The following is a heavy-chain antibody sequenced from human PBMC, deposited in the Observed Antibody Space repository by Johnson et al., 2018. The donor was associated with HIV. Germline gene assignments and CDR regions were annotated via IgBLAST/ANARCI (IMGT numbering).Heavy chain of an antibody. Sequence: QVQLVESGGGVVQPGRSLRLSCAASGFTFSSYAMHWVRQAPGKGLEWVAVISYDGSNKYYTESVKGRFTISRDNSKNTLDLQMNSLRSEHTAVYYCARAGTPFGDWAAFDIGGQGTMVTVSS. CDR3: ARAGTPFGDWAAFDI. CDR2: ISYDGSNK. D-gene: IGHD3-10*01. J-gene: IGHJ3*02. V-gene: IGHV3-30*04. CDR1: GFTFSSYA.